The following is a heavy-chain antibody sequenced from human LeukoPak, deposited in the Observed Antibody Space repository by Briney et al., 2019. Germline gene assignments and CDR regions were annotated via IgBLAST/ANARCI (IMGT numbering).Heavy chain of an antibody. J-gene: IGHJ4*02. CDR3: ARLSANYEMTFDY. CDR1: GGSISSSSYY. V-gene: IGHV4-39*01. CDR2: IYYSRST. Sequence: PSETLSLTCTVSGGSISSSSYYWGWIRQPPGKGLEWIGSIYYSRSTYYNPSLKSRVTISVDTSKNQFSLKLSSVTAADTAVYYCARLSANYEMTFDYWGQGTLVTVSS. D-gene: IGHD1-7*01.